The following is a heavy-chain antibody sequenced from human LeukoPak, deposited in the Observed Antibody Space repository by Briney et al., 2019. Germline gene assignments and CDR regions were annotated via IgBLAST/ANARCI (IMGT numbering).Heavy chain of an antibody. V-gene: IGHV1-18*01. Sequence: ASVKVSCKASGYNFISYVINGVRQAPGQGREWMGWISGNKGNTKYAHKVQGRISLNTDTSTTTDSLDLRRLTSDHTAVYYCARYRAATGKHRGEADYWGQGTLVTVSS. CDR2: ISGNKGNT. J-gene: IGHJ4*02. D-gene: IGHD6-13*01. CDR1: GYNFISYV. CDR3: ARYRAATGKHRGEADY.